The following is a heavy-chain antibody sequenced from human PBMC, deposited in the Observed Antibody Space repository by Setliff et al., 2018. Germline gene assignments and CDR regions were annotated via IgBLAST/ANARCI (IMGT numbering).Heavy chain of an antibody. Sequence: SETLSLTCTVYGGSFSDYYWGWIRQSPGKRPEWIAEINQSGNTNYNPSLNSRVSVSVDTPTNQFSLKVFSVTAAETAVYYCRFWSSYYKNDYWAQGTLVTVSS. D-gene: IGHD3-3*01. J-gene: IGHJ4*02. CDR3: RFWSSYYKNDY. CDR1: GGSFSDYY. V-gene: IGHV4-34*01. CDR2: INQSGNT.